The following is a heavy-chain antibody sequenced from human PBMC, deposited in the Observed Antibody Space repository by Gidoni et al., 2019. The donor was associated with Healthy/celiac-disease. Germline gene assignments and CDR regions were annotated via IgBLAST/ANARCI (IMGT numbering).Heavy chain of an antibody. Sequence: EVQLLESGGGLVQPGWSLRLSCSASGFTFSSYSMRWVRQAPGKGLEGVAAISGSGGSTYYEDSVKGRFTISRDNSKNTLYLQMNSLRAEDTAVYYCAKDSIQLAVAGNYGMDVWGQGTTVTVSS. J-gene: IGHJ6*02. CDR2: ISGSGGST. V-gene: IGHV3-23*01. D-gene: IGHD6-19*01. CDR1: GFTFSSYS. CDR3: AKDSIQLAVAGNYGMDV.